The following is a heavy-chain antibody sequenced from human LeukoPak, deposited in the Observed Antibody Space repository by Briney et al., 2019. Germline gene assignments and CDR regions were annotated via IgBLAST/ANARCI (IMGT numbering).Heavy chain of an antibody. CDR3: ARRGLWFGEP. V-gene: IGHV4-34*01. CDR2: INHSGST. CDR1: GGSFSGYY. Sequence: KPSETLSLTCAAYGGSFSGYYWSWIRQPPGKGLEWIGEINHSGSTNYNPSLKSRVTISVDTSKNQFSLKLSSVTAADTAVYYCARRGLWFGEPWGQGTLVTVSS. D-gene: IGHD3-10*01. J-gene: IGHJ4*02.